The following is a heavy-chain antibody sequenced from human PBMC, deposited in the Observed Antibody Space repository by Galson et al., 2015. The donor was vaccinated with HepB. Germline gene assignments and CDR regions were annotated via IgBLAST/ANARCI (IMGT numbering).Heavy chain of an antibody. J-gene: IGHJ4*02. V-gene: IGHV1-69*06. CDR3: ANGGECSGGSCYEGS. CDR1: GGTFSSYA. CDR2: IIPIFGTG. Sequence: SVKVSCKVSGGTFSSYAIIWVRQAPGQGLEWMGGIIPIFGTGYYAQRFQGRVTITADKSTNTAYMELSSLRSEDTAVYYCANGGECSGGSCYEGSWGQGTLVTVSS. D-gene: IGHD2-15*01.